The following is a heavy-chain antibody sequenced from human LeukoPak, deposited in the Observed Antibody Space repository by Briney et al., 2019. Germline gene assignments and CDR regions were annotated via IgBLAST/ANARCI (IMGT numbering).Heavy chain of an antibody. CDR2: IRSKPNNYAT. D-gene: IGHD3-10*01. J-gene: IGHJ4*02. CDR1: GFTFSGSA. Sequence: PGGSLRLSCAASGFTFSGSAMHWVRQSSGKGLEWVGRIRSKPNNYATAYAASVKGRFTISRDDSKNTAYLQMNSLKTEDTAVYYCAKDLIPFGELPSLFDYWGQGTLVTVSS. CDR3: AKDLIPFGELPSLFDY. V-gene: IGHV3-73*01.